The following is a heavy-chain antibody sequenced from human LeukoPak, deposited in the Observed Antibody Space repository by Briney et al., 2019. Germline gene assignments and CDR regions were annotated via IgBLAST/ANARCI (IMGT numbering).Heavy chain of an antibody. Sequence: SETLSLTCAVYGGSFRGYYWSWIRQSPGKGLEWIGEINHSGSTNYNPSLKSRVTISGDMSKNQFSLKLSSVTAADTAVYYCASRLGYHYMDVWGKGTTVTVSS. J-gene: IGHJ6*03. V-gene: IGHV4-34*01. D-gene: IGHD3-9*01. CDR3: ASRLGYHYMDV. CDR2: INHSGST. CDR1: GGSFRGYY.